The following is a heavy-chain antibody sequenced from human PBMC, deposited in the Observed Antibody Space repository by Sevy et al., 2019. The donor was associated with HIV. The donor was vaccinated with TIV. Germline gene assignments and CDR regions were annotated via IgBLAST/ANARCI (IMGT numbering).Heavy chain of an antibody. J-gene: IGHJ4*02. Sequence: SETLSLTCTVSGGSISSGGYYWNWIRQHPGEGLEWIGHIHYSGSTYYNPSLMSRVTMSVDTSKNQFSLKVTSVTDAVTAVYYCARSKAFSGLDYWGQGTLVTVSS. CDR3: ARSKAFSGLDY. CDR2: IHYSGST. CDR1: GGSISSGGYY. V-gene: IGHV4-31*03. D-gene: IGHD4-4*01.